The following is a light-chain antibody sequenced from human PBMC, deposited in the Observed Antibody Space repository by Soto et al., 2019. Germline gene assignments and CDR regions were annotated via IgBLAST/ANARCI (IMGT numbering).Light chain of an antibody. J-gene: IGLJ2*01. CDR1: TGAVTSGHY. CDR3: LLSYSGPRVV. Sequence: QAVVTQEPSLTVSPGGTVTLTCGSSTGAVTSGHYPYWFQQKPGQAPKTLIDDTSEKHPWTPARFSGSLLGDKGALTLSGAQPEDEAEYYCLLSYSGPRVVFGGGTKLTVL. CDR2: DTS. V-gene: IGLV7-46*01.